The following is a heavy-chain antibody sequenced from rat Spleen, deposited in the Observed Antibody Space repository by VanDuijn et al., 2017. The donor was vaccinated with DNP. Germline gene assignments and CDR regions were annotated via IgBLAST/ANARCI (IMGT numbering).Heavy chain of an antibody. CDR3: ATHDWQG. J-gene: IGHJ2*01. D-gene: IGHD1-7*01. V-gene: IGHV5-25*01. CDR1: GFTFSHYY. Sequence: EVQLVESGGGFVQPGRSMKLSCAASGFTFSHYYMAWVRQAPTKGLEWVASISTGGGNTYYRDSVKGRFTISRDNAKSILYLQMDSLRSEDTATYFCATHDWQGWGQGVMVTVSS. CDR2: ISTGGGNT.